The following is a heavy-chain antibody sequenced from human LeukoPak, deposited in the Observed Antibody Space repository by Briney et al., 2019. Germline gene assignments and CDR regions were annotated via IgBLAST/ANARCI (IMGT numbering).Heavy chain of an antibody. CDR3: AKGYCSSTSCYDGGDWFDP. Sequence: PGGSLRLSCAASGFTFSSYAMSWVRQAPGKGLEWVSAISGSGGSTYYADSVKGRFTISRDNSKNTLYLQMNSLRAEDTAVYYCAKGYCSSTSCYDGGDWFDPWGQGTLVTVSS. D-gene: IGHD2-2*01. J-gene: IGHJ5*02. CDR2: ISGSGGST. CDR1: GFTFSSYA. V-gene: IGHV3-23*01.